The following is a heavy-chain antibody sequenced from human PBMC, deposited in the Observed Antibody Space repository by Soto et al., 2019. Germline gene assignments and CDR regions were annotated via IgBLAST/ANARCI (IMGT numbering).Heavy chain of an antibody. CDR2: INPNSGGT. D-gene: IGHD3-3*01. V-gene: IGHV1-2*02. CDR3: ARKFWSGYFHFDY. CDR1: GYTFTGYY. J-gene: IGHJ4*02. Sequence: WASVKVSCKASGYTFTGYYMHWVRQAPGQGLEWMGWINPNSGGTNYAQKFQGRVTMTRDTSISTAYMELSRLRSDDTAVYYCARKFWSGYFHFDYWGQGTLVTVSS.